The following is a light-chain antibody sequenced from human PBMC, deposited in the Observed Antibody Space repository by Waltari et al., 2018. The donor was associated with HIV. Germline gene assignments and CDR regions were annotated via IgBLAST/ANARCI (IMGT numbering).Light chain of an antibody. Sequence: DIVMTQSPDSLTVSLGETATINCKSSQSVLHSSNTKNYLVWYQQKPGQPPQVLIYWSSMRESAVLDRFSGSGSETDFTLTISGLQAEDAAVYYCQQYYTTPFTFGQGTRLEIK. CDR1: QSVLHSSNTKNY. CDR3: QQYYTTPFT. CDR2: WSS. J-gene: IGKJ2*01. V-gene: IGKV4-1*01.